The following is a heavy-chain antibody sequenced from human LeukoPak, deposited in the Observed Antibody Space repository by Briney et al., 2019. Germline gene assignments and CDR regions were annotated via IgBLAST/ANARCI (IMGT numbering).Heavy chain of an antibody. J-gene: IGHJ6*03. V-gene: IGHV3-23*01. CDR2: ISIVDDTA. Sequence: GGSLRLSCAASGFTFSSHAMNWVRHAPGKGLEWVSTISIVDDTAYYADSVKGRFTISRDNSKNTLYLQMNSLRAEDTAVYYCARRLGDNYANFYYYYVDIWGKGTTVTVSS. D-gene: IGHD3-16*01. CDR1: GFTFSSHA. CDR3: ARRLGDNYANFYYYYVDI.